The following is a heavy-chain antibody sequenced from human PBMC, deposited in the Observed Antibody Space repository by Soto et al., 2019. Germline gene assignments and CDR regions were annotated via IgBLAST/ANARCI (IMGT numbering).Heavy chain of an antibody. CDR1: GYTFTSDA. CDR3: ARDLGYALPDY. CDR2: INAGNGNT. J-gene: IGHJ4*02. Sequence: ASVKGACKASGYTFTSDAVRWVRQAPGQRLEWMGWINAGNGNTKYSQKFQGRVTITRDTSASTAYMELSSLRSEDTAVYYCARDLGYALPDYWGQGTLVTVSS. D-gene: IGHD2-15*01. V-gene: IGHV1-3*01.